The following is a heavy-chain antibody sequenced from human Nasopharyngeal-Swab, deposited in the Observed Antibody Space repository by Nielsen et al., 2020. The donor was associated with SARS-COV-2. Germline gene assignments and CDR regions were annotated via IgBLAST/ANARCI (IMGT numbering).Heavy chain of an antibody. V-gene: IGHV3-33*01. J-gene: IGHJ3*02. CDR3: ARGNRPVAFDI. CDR1: GFTFSGYD. Sequence: GGSLKISCAASGFTFSGYDRHWVRQAPGKGLEWVAVIWYDGSNKYYADSVKGRFTISRDNSKNTLYLQMNSLRAEDTAVYYCARGNRPVAFDIWGQGTMVTVSS. CDR2: IWYDGSNK. D-gene: IGHD2/OR15-2a*01.